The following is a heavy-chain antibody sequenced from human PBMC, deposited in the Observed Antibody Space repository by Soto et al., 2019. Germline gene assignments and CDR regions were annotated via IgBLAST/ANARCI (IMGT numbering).Heavy chain of an antibody. CDR2: IRDKGKSYTT. CDR1: GFTFSDHY. Sequence: GGSLRLSCAASGFTFSDHYMDWVRQAPGKGLEWVGRIRDKGKSYTTEYAAPVRGRFTISRDESKNSVFLEMDSLKIEDTAVYYCVTPQAGRGSSFDYWGQGTLVTVCS. V-gene: IGHV3-72*01. D-gene: IGHD3-10*01. CDR3: VTPQAGRGSSFDY. J-gene: IGHJ4*02.